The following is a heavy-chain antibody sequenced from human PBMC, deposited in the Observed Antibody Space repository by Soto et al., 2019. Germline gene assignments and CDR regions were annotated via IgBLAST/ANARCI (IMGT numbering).Heavy chain of an antibody. Sequence: GSLRLSCTASGFTFSSHGMHWVRQAPGKGLEWVAVIWYDGSNKYCADSVKGRFTISRDSSKNTLYLQMNSLRAEDTAVYYCARDSRSDYYGSDYWGQGTLVTVSS. CDR2: IWYDGSNK. CDR3: ARDSRSDYYGSDY. V-gene: IGHV3-33*01. CDR1: GFTFSSHG. J-gene: IGHJ4*02. D-gene: IGHD3-10*01.